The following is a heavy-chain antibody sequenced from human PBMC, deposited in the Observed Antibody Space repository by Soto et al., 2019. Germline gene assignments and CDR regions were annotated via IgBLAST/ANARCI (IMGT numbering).Heavy chain of an antibody. V-gene: IGHV4-4*02. CDR1: GGSISSSNW. CDR2: IYHSGST. D-gene: IGHD1-26*01. Sequence: QVQLQESGPGLVKPSGILSLTCAVSGGSISSSNWWSWVRQPPGKGLEWIGEIYHSGSTNYNPSLKSRVTISVDKSQNPFSLKLSSVTAADTAVYYCARVSGSYYYGMDVWGQGTTVTVSS. CDR3: ARVSGSYYYGMDV. J-gene: IGHJ6*02.